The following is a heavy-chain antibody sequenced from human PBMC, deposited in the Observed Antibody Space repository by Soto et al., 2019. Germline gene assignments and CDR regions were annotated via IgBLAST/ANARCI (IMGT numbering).Heavy chain of an antibody. J-gene: IGHJ4*02. D-gene: IGHD3-3*01. CDR2: ISGSGGST. V-gene: IGHV3-23*01. CDR3: EKVLTIFGVVRS. CDR1: GFTFSSYA. Sequence: EVQLLESGGGLVQPGGSLRLSCAASGFTFSSYAMSWVRQAPGKGLEWVSAISGSGGSTYYADSVKGRFTISRDNSKNTLDLQMNSLRAEDTAVDDCEKVLTIFGVVRSWGPGNLVTVSS.